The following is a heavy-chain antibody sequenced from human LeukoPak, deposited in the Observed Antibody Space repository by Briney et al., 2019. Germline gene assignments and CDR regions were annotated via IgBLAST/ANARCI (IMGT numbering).Heavy chain of an antibody. Sequence: PGGSLRLSCAASGSTFSSYWMSWVRQAPGKGLEWVANIKQGGSEKYYVDSVKGRFTISRDNAKNSLYLQMNSLRAEDTAVYYCAREKQATDAFDIWGQGTMVTVSS. V-gene: IGHV3-7*01. D-gene: IGHD5-24*01. CDR1: GSTFSSYW. J-gene: IGHJ3*02. CDR2: IKQGGSEK. CDR3: AREKQATDAFDI.